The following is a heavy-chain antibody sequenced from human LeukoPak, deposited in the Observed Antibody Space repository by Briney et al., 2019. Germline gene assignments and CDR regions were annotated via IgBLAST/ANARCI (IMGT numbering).Heavy chain of an antibody. CDR1: GFTFSSYA. V-gene: IGHV3-7*01. Sequence: GGSLRLSCAASGFTFSSYAMSWVRQAPGKGLEWVANIKQDGGEKYYVDSVKGRFTISRDNAKNSLYLQMNSLRAEDTAVYYCAREGGTNWFDPWGQGTLVTVSS. CDR2: IKQDGGEK. D-gene: IGHD1/OR15-1a*01. CDR3: AREGGTNWFDP. J-gene: IGHJ5*02.